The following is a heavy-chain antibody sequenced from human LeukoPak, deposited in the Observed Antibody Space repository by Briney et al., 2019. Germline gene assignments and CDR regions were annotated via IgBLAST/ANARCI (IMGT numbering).Heavy chain of an antibody. Sequence: ASVKVSCKTSGYNFIDYYIHWVRQAPGHGLQWLGWVNPNSGDTKYGQNFQGRLSMTRDTSTSTVYMELSSLRSEDTAVYYCARGSEWFIDYWGQGTLVTVSS. CDR2: VNPNSGDT. CDR1: GYNFIDYY. V-gene: IGHV1-2*02. D-gene: IGHD3-3*01. CDR3: ARGSEWFIDY. J-gene: IGHJ4*02.